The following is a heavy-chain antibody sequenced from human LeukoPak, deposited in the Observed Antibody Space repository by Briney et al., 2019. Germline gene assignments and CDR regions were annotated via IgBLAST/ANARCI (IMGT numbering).Heavy chain of an antibody. J-gene: IGHJ3*02. CDR1: GYTFTDYY. D-gene: IGHD3-22*01. CDR3: ARTSSAYDAFDI. CDR2: INPNSGGT. Sequence: ASVKVSCKAFGYTFTDYYMHWVRQAPGQGLEWMGWINPNSGGTYYAQKFQGRVTMTRDTSVSTAYMELSRLRSDDTAVYYCARTSSAYDAFDIWGQGTMVTVSS. V-gene: IGHV1-2*02.